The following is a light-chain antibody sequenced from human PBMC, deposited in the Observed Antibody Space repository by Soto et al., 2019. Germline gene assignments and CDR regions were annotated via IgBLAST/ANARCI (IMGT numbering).Light chain of an antibody. CDR3: QQYDISPWT. CDR2: GAS. V-gene: IGKV3-20*01. CDR1: QSVSSSY. J-gene: IGKJ1*01. Sequence: EIVLTQSPGTLSLSPGERATLSCGASQSVSSSYLAWYQQKPGQAPRLLIYGASTRATGIPARFSGSGSGTDFTLTIIRLEPEDFAVYYCQQYDISPWTFGQGTKVDIK.